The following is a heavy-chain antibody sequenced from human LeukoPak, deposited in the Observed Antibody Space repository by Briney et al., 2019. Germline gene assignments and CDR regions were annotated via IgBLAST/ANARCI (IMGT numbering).Heavy chain of an antibody. Sequence: PGGSLRLSCAASGFTFSSYAMHWVRQAPGKGLEWVAVISYDGSNKYYADSVKGRFTISRDNAKNSLYLQMNSLRAEDTAVYYCARDYGGLLWFGESTQIPSLDYWGQGTLVTVSS. CDR2: ISYDGSNK. D-gene: IGHD3-10*01. J-gene: IGHJ4*02. CDR3: ARDYGGLLWFGESTQIPSLDY. CDR1: GFTFSSYA. V-gene: IGHV3-30-3*01.